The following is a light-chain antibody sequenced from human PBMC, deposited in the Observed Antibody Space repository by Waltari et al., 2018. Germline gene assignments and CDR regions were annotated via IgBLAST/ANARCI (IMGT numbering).Light chain of an antibody. V-gene: IGLV2-11*01. CDR2: DVT. Sequence: QSALTQPRSVSGSPGQSVTISCTGTRSDVGAYDYVSWYQQRPAKAPKLLIYDVTERPSGVPARFSGSKSDNKASLTISGLQADDEADYYCCSYAGRYTNYVFGSGTKVTVL. J-gene: IGLJ1*01. CDR3: CSYAGRYTNYV. CDR1: RSDVGAYDY.